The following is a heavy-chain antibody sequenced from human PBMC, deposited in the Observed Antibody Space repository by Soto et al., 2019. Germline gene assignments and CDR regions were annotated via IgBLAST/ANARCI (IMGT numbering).Heavy chain of an antibody. J-gene: IGHJ6*02. V-gene: IGHV1-69*13. D-gene: IGHD3-3*01. CDR3: AREGVDFWSGYYTRKTYSHYYYYGMDV. Sequence: SVKVSCKASGGTFSSYAISWVRQAPGQGLEWMGGIIPIFGTANYAQKFQGRVTITADESTSTAYMELSSLRSEDTAVYYCAREGVDFWSGYYTRKTYSHYYYYGMDVWGQGTTVTVSS. CDR1: GGTFSSYA. CDR2: IIPIFGTA.